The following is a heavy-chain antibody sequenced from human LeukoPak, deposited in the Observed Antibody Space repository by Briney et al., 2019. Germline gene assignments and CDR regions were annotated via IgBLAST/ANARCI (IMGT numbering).Heavy chain of an antibody. J-gene: IGHJ4*02. CDR2: ISYDGSNK. V-gene: IGHV3-30*03. D-gene: IGHD6-13*01. CDR3: AREGQQLVPYFDY. Sequence: GRSLRLSCAASGFTFNIYGMHWVRQAPGKGLEWVALISYDGSNKFYADSVKGRFTISRDNPNNTLNLQMNGLRAEDTAVYYCAREGQQLVPYFDYWGQGTLVTVSS. CDR1: GFTFNIYG.